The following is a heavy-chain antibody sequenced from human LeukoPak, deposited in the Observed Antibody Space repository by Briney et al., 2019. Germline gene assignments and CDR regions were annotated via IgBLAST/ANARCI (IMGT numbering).Heavy chain of an antibody. V-gene: IGHV3-9*01. D-gene: IGHD5-18*01. CDR2: ISWNSGSI. Sequence: GGSLRLSCAASGFTFDDYAMHWVRQAPGKGLEWVSGISWNSGSIGYADSVKGRFTISRDNAKNSLYLQMNSLRAEDTALYYCAKDRRIQLWLFNYFDCWGQGTLVTVSS. CDR3: AKDRRIQLWLFNYFDC. CDR1: GFTFDDYA. J-gene: IGHJ4*02.